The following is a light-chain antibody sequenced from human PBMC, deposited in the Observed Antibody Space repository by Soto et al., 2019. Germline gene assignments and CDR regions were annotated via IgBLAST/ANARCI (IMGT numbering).Light chain of an antibody. CDR3: QKYNSAPLT. V-gene: IGKV1-27*01. CDR2: AAS. Sequence: DIQMTQSPSSLSASVGDRVTITCRASQGISNYLAWYQQKPGKVPRLMIYAASTLHSGVPSRFSGGGSGTEFTLTISSLEPEDVATYYCQKYNSAPLTFSGGTRVEIK. CDR1: QGISNY. J-gene: IGKJ4*01.